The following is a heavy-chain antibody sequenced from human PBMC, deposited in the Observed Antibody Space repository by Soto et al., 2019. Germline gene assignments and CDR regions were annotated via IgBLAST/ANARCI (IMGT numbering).Heavy chain of an antibody. CDR3: ARVVAVSASRPRFDS. CDR2: IFHTGNV. D-gene: IGHD6-19*01. J-gene: IGHJ4*02. CDR1: TYSIVSGYF. Sequence: PSETLSLTCSVSTYSIVSGYFWGWIRQPPGKGLEWIGYIFHTGNVYYNPSLKSRVTISVDTSKTHFSLSLNSVTAADTATYYCARVVAVSASRPRFDSWGQGTLVTVSS. V-gene: IGHV4-38-2*02.